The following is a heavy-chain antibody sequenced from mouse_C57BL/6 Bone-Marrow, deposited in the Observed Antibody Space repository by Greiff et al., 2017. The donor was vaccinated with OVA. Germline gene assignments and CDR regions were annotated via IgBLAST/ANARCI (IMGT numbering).Heavy chain of an antibody. J-gene: IGHJ3*01. D-gene: IGHD2-2*01. V-gene: IGHV14-2*01. CDR1: GFNIKDYY. Sequence: VQLQQSGAELVKPGASVKLSCTASGFNIKDYYMHWVKQRTEQGLEWIGRIDPEDGETKYAPNFQGKATITADTSSNTAYLQLSSLTSEDTAVYYCAIPSFYYGYDWFAYWGQGTLVTVSA. CDR2: IDPEDGET. CDR3: AIPSFYYGYDWFAY.